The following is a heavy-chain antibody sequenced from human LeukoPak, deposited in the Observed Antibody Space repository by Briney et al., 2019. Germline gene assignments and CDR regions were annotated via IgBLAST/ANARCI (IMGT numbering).Heavy chain of an antibody. Sequence: KPSETLSLTCTVSGGSISSYYWSWIRQPRGKGLEWIGYIYYSGSTNYNPSLKGRVTISVGTSKNQFSLKLSSVTAADTAVYYCARADGSLDASDIWGQGTMVTVSS. CDR2: IYYSGST. CDR3: ARADGSLDASDI. V-gene: IGHV4-59*01. D-gene: IGHD1-26*01. J-gene: IGHJ3*02. CDR1: GGSISSYY.